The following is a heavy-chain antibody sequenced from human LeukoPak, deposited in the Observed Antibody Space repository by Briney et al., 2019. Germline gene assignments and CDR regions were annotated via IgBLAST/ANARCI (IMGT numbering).Heavy chain of an antibody. CDR3: ARERGYSYGSFDY. CDR2: ISSSGNTI. J-gene: IGHJ4*02. CDR1: GFTFSSYE. Sequence: AGSLRLSCAASGFTFSSYEMNWVRQAPGKGLEWVSYISSSGNTIYYADSVKGRFTISRDNAKNSLYLQMNSLRAEDTAVYYCARERGYSYGSFDYWGQGTLVTVSS. V-gene: IGHV3-48*03. D-gene: IGHD5-18*01.